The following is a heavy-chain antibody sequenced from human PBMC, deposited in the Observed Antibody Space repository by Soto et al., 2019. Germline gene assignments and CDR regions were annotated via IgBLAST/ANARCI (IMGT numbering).Heavy chain of an antibody. CDR1: GGSFSGYY. CDR2: INHSGST. J-gene: IGHJ4*02. D-gene: IGHD6-6*01. Sequence: SETLSLTCAVYGGSFSGYYWSWIRQPPGKGLEWIGEINHSGSTNYNPSLKSRVTISVDTSKNQFSLKLSSVTAADTAVYYCARGLGGSSPGDYWGQGTLVTVSS. V-gene: IGHV4-34*01. CDR3: ARGLGGSSPGDY.